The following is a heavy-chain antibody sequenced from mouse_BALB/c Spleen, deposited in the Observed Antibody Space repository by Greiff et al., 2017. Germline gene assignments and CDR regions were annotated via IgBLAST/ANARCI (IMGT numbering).Heavy chain of an antibody. V-gene: IGHV2-9*02. CDR3: ARTNYYGSSYEGFAY. D-gene: IGHD1-1*01. CDR2: IWAGGST. CDR1: GFSLTSYG. Sequence: VQVVESGPGLVAPSQSLSITCTVSGFSLTSYGVHWVRQPPGKGLEWLGVIWAGGSTNYNSALMSRLSISKDNSKSQVFLKMNSLQTDDTAMYYCARTNYYGSSYEGFAYWGQGTLVTVSA. J-gene: IGHJ3*01.